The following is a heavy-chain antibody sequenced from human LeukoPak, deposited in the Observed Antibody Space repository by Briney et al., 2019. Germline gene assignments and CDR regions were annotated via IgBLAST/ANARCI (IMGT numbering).Heavy chain of an antibody. CDR3: ARTLGYSYGYFIDY. D-gene: IGHD5-18*01. CDR1: GGSISSYY. Sequence: SETLSLTCTVSGGSISSYYWSWIRQPPGKGLEWIGYIYYSGSTNYNPSLKSRVTISVETSKNQFSLKLSSVTAADTAVYYCARTLGYSYGYFIDYWGQGTLVTVSS. J-gene: IGHJ4*02. V-gene: IGHV4-59*01. CDR2: IYYSGST.